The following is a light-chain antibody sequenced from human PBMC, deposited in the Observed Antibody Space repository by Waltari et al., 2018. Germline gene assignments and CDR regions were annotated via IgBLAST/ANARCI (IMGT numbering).Light chain of an antibody. V-gene: IGLV2-11*01. Sequence: QSALTQPRSVSGYPGQSVTISCTGTSSDVGFYNYVSWYQQQPGKAPKVIIYDVNERPSGVPDRFSGSKSGNTASLTISGLQAEDEADYYCCSYAGNYLRVFGGGTKLTVL. CDR3: CSYAGNYLRV. CDR2: DVN. CDR1: SSDVGFYNY. J-gene: IGLJ2*01.